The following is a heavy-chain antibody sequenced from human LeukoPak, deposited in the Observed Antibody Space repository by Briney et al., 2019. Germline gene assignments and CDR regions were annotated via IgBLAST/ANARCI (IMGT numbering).Heavy chain of an antibody. D-gene: IGHD3-10*01. J-gene: IGHJ2*01. V-gene: IGHV3-11*01. CDR2: ISSSGRAYI. Sequence: GGSLRLSCAASGFTSSDYYMSWIRQAAGKGLEWVSYISSSGRAYIYYADSVKGRFTISRDNAKNSLYLQMNSLRAEDTAVCYCARDLPYYGKRLPKNWYFDLWGRGTLVTVSS. CDR3: ARDLPYYGKRLPKNWYFDL. CDR1: GFTSSDYY.